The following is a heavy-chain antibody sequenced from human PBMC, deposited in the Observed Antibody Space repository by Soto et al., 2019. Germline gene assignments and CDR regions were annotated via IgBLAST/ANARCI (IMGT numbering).Heavy chain of an antibody. J-gene: IGHJ4*02. Sequence: PGGSLRLSCAASGFTFSSYSMNWVRQAPGKGLEWVSSISSSSSYIYYADSVKGRFTISRDNAKNSLYLQMNSLRAEDTAVYYCASRGDTAMAPNYWGQGTLVTVSS. CDR1: GFTFSSYS. D-gene: IGHD5-18*01. V-gene: IGHV3-21*01. CDR3: ASRGDTAMAPNY. CDR2: ISSSSSYI.